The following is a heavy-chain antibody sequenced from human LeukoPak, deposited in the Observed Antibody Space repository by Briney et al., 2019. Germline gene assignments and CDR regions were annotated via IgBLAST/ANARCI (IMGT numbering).Heavy chain of an antibody. V-gene: IGHV5-51*01. D-gene: IGHD3-22*01. CDR3: ARLLGDSSGYTPGFDY. Sequence: GESLKISCKGSGYSFATYWIGWVRQMPGKGLEWMGIIYPGDSDTRYSPSFHGHVTISADKPISTAYLQWSSLKASDTAMYYCARLLGDSSGYTPGFDYWGQGTLVTVSS. J-gene: IGHJ4*02. CDR1: GYSFATYW. CDR2: IYPGDSDT.